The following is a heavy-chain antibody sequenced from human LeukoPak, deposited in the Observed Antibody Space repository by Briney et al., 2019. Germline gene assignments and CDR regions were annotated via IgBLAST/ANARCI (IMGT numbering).Heavy chain of an antibody. Sequence: PSETLSLTRTVSGVSMSSYYWTWIRQPPGKGLEGIGYIYYSGTTNYNPSLKSRVTISVDTSKNQFSLKLSSVTAADTALYYCARHPSLLGYPGVWVQGTLVTVSS. V-gene: IGHV4-59*08. CDR3: ARHPSLLGYPGV. CDR2: IYYSGTT. CDR1: GVSMSSYY. D-gene: IGHD5-18*01. J-gene: IGHJ4*02.